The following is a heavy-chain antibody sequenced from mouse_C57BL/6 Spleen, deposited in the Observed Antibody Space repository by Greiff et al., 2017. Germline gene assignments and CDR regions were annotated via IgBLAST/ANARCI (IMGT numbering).Heavy chain of an antibody. D-gene: IGHD1-1*01. CDR2: IHPNSGST. CDR1: GYTFTSYW. J-gene: IGHJ4*01. V-gene: IGHV1-64*01. CDR3: AVIPAYYYDAMDY. Sequence: QVQLQQPGAELVKPGASVKLSCKASGYTFTSYWMHWVKQRPGQGLEWIGMIHPNSGSTNYNEKFKSKATLTVDKSSSTAYMQLSSLTSEDSAVYYCAVIPAYYYDAMDYWGQGTSVTVSA.